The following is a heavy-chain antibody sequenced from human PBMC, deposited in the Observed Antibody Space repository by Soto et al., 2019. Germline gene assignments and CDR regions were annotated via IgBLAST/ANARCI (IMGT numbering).Heavy chain of an antibody. Sequence: GGSLRLSCAASGFTFSSYWMSWVRQAPGKGLEWVANIKQDGSEKYYVDSVKGRFTISRDNAKNSLYLQMNSLRAEDTAVYYCARERGSSFSNWFDPWGQGTLVTVSS. D-gene: IGHD6-13*01. CDR1: GFTFSSYW. CDR3: ARERGSSFSNWFDP. J-gene: IGHJ5*02. V-gene: IGHV3-7*01. CDR2: IKQDGSEK.